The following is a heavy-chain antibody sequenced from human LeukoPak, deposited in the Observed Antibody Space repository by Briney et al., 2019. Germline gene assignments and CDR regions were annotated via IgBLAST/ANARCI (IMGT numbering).Heavy chain of an antibody. Sequence: SETLSLTCAVYGGSFSGYYWCWIRQRPGQGLEWIGEINHSGSTNYNPSLKSRVSISVDMSKDQFSLKLSSVTAADTAVYYCAGGECSYGRIDYWGQGTLVTVSS. CDR2: INHSGST. V-gene: IGHV4-34*01. CDR3: AGGECSYGRIDY. J-gene: IGHJ4*02. CDR1: GGSFSGYY. D-gene: IGHD5-18*01.